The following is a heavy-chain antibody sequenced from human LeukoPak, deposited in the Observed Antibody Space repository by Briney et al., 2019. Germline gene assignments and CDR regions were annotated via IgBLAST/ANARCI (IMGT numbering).Heavy chain of an antibody. V-gene: IGHV3-30*04. D-gene: IGHD6-13*01. Sequence: GGSLRLSCAASGFTFSSYAMHWVRQAPGKGLEWVAAISYDGSNKYSADSVKGRFTISRDNSKNTLYLQMNSLRAEDTALYYCARDAVLRNIAAAGYFDYWGQGTLVTVSS. CDR1: GFTFSSYA. CDR2: ISYDGSNK. J-gene: IGHJ4*02. CDR3: ARDAVLRNIAAAGYFDY.